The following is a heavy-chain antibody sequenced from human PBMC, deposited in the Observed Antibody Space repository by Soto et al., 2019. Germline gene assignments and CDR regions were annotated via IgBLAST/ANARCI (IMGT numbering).Heavy chain of an antibody. Sequence: QVQLVESGGGVVQPGRSLRLSCAASGFTFSSYGMHWVRQAPGKGLEWVAVISYDGSNKYYADSVKGRFTISRDNSKNTRYLQMNSLRAADTAVYYCARSPYSVSYLAYFDYWGQGTLVTVSS. CDR2: ISYDGSNK. V-gene: IGHV3-30*03. CDR3: ARSPYSVSYLAYFDY. CDR1: GFTFSSYG. D-gene: IGHD1-26*01. J-gene: IGHJ4*02.